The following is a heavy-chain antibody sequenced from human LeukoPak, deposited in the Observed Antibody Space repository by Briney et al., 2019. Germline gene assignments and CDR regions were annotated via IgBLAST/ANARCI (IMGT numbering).Heavy chain of an antibody. CDR1: GFTFSSYS. CDR2: ISSSSSTI. CDR3: ARDGEFSRGSYDY. Sequence: GGSLRLSCAASGFTFSSYSMNWVRQAPGKGLEWVSYISSSSSTIYYADSVKGRFTISRDNAKNSLYLQMNSLRAEDTAVYYCARDGEFSRGSYDYWGQGTLVTVSS. D-gene: IGHD1-26*01. V-gene: IGHV3-48*04. J-gene: IGHJ4*02.